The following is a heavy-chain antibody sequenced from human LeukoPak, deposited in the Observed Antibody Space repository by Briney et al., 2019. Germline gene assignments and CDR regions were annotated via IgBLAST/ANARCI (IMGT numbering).Heavy chain of an antibody. Sequence: ARGSLRLSCAASGFTFNSYNMNWVRQAPGKGLEWVSSISSGSDYIYYADSVKGRFTISRDNAKNSLYLQMNSLRAEDTAVYYCTRADWFDPWGQGTLVTVSS. V-gene: IGHV3-21*01. J-gene: IGHJ5*02. CDR2: ISSGSDYI. CDR3: TRADWFDP. CDR1: GFTFNSYN.